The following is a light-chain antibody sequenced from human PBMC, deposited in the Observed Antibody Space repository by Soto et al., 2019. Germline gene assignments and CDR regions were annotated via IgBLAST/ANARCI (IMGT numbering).Light chain of an antibody. CDR2: EVS. CDR3: SSYGGRHNVA. Sequence: QSALTQPPSASGSPGQSVTISCTGTSSDVGGYNYVSWYQQHPGKAPKLMIYEVSKRPSGVPDRFSGSKSGNTASLTVSGLQAEDEADYYCSSYGGRHNVAFGGGTKVTVL. CDR1: SSDVGGYNY. V-gene: IGLV2-8*01. J-gene: IGLJ2*01.